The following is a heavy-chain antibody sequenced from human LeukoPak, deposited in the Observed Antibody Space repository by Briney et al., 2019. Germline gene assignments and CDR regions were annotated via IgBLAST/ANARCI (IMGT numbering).Heavy chain of an antibody. CDR2: FDPEDGET. CDR3: ATAPLGYCSSISCYSDFDY. J-gene: IGHJ4*02. D-gene: IGHD2-2*01. Sequence: GGSLRLSCAASGFTLSSFWMSWVRQAPGKGLEWMGGFDPEDGETIYAQKFQGRVTMTEDTSTDTAYMELSSLRSEDTAVYYCATAPLGYCSSISCYSDFDYWGQGTLVTVSS. CDR1: GFTLSSFW. V-gene: IGHV1-24*01.